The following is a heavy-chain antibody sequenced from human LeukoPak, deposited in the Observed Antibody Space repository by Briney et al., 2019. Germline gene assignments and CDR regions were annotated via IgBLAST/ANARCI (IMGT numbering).Heavy chain of an antibody. J-gene: IGHJ5*02. V-gene: IGHV3-48*04. CDR1: GFTFSIYD. D-gene: IGHD4-17*01. CDR3: ERDSDGHADR. Sequence: PGGSLRLSCAASGFTFSIYDMNWVRQAPGKGLEWVSYISNSGGRIEYADSVKGRFTISRDNVKNSLYLHMNFLRVDDTAMYYGERDSDGHADRWGQGSLVTVSS. CDR2: ISNSGGRI.